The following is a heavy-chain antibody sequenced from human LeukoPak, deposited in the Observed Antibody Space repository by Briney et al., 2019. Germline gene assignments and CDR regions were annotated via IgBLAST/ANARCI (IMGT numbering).Heavy chain of an antibody. CDR1: GVSISSGSNY. D-gene: IGHD3-10*01. J-gene: IGHJ3*02. Sequence: TSETLSLTCRVSGVSISSGSNYWGWIRQPPGKTLEWIGSIYSSGSTYYNSSLKSRVIILIDTAKNHFSLNLSSVTAADTAVYYCARPDGYGLVGIWGQGTMVTVSS. V-gene: IGHV4-39*07. CDR3: ARPDGYGLVGI. CDR2: IYSSGST.